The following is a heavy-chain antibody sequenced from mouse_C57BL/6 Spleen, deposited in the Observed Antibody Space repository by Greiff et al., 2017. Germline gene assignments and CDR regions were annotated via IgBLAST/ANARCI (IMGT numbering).Heavy chain of an antibody. CDR2: ISDGGSYT. D-gene: IGHD1-1*01. Sequence: EVKLMESGGGLVKPGGSLKLSCAASGFTFSSYAMSWVRQTPEKRLEWVATISDGGSYTYYPDNVKGRFTISRDNAKNNLYLQMSHLKSEDTAMYYCAREPPITTVVARWYFDVWGTGTTVTVSS. J-gene: IGHJ1*03. CDR3: AREPPITTVVARWYFDV. V-gene: IGHV5-4*01. CDR1: GFTFSSYA.